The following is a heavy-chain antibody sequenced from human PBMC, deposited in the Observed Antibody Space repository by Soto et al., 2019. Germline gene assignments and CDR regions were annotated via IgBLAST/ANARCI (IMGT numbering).Heavy chain of an antibody. D-gene: IGHD3-9*01. V-gene: IGHV1-46*01. J-gene: IGHJ6*02. CDR1: GYTFTSYY. Sequence: ASVKVSCKASGYTFTSYYMHWVRQAPGQGLEWMGIINPSGGSTSYAQKFQGRVTMTRDTSTSTVYMELSSLRSEDTAVYYCARADILTGVRPLYYYGMDVWGQGTTVNVS. CDR3: ARADILTGVRPLYYYGMDV. CDR2: INPSGGST.